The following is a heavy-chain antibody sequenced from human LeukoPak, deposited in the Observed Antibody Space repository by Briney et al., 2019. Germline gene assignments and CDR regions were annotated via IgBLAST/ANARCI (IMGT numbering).Heavy chain of an antibody. CDR1: GFSFGPHA. CDR3: ARDRGCLVDKGTLIH. Sequence: GGSLRLSCAGSGFSFGPHAMSWVRQAPGKGLEWVSGIGGSDDSTHYADSVEGRFTISRDNSRQTLFLQMNSLRAEDTAVYYCARDRGCLVDKGTLIHWGLGTLVTVSS. J-gene: IGHJ4*02. CDR2: IGGSDDST. V-gene: IGHV3-23*01. D-gene: IGHD3-10*01.